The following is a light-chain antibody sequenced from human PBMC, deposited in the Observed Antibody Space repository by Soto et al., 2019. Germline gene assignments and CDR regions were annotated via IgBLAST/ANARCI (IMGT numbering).Light chain of an antibody. V-gene: IGLV2-23*01. Sequence: SALTQPASVSGSPGQSITISCTGTSSDVGSYNLVSWYQQHPGKAPKLMIYEGSKRPSGVSNHFSGSKSGNTVSLTISGLQAEDEADYYCCSYAGSSTPYVFGTGTKVTVL. CDR1: SSDVGSYNL. CDR3: CSYAGSSTPYV. CDR2: EGS. J-gene: IGLJ1*01.